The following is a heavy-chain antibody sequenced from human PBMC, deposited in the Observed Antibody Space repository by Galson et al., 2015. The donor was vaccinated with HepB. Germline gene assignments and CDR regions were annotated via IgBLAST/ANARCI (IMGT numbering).Heavy chain of an antibody. D-gene: IGHD6-13*01. V-gene: IGHV3-74*01. CDR1: GFTFSSYS. CDR3: ARVLGIAAAAPFDY. J-gene: IGHJ4*02. CDR2: INSDGSST. Sequence: SLRLSCAASGFTFSSYSMNWVRQAPGKGLEWVSRINSDGSSTSYADSVKGRFTISRDNAKNTLYLQMNSLRAEDTAVYYCARVLGIAAAAPFDYWGQGTLVTVSS.